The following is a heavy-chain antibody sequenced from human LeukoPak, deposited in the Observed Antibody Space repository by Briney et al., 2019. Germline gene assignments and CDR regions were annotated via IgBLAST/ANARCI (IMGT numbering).Heavy chain of an antibody. Sequence: GGSLKLSCAASGFTFSNYNINWVRQAPGKGLEWLSYISSSSSTIYFAHSVKGRFTISRDNAKNSLYLQMNSLRDEDTAVYYCARVVVAANPDAFDIWGQGTMVTVSS. CDR1: GFTFSNYN. CDR2: ISSSSSTI. V-gene: IGHV3-48*02. J-gene: IGHJ3*02. CDR3: ARVVVAANPDAFDI. D-gene: IGHD2-15*01.